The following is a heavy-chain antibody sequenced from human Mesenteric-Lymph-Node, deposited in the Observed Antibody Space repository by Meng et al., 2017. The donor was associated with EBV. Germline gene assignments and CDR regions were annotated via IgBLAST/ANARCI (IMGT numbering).Heavy chain of an antibody. D-gene: IGHD6-19*01. CDR2: IYYSGST. V-gene: IGHV4-39*07. CDR3: ARNGIAVAVHNWFDP. Sequence: QLWLQESGPGLVKPSETLSLPCAVSGGSISSSTYYWGWIRQPPGKGLEWIGSIYYSGSTYYNPSLKSRVTISVDTSKNQFSLKLNSVTAADTAVYYCARNGIAVAVHNWFDPWGQGTLVTVSS. J-gene: IGHJ5*02. CDR1: GGSISSSTYY.